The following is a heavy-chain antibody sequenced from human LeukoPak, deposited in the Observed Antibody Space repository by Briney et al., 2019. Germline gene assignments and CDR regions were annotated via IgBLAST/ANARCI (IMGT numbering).Heavy chain of an antibody. CDR2: IYTRGST. CDR1: VGSLSIYY. V-gene: IGHV4-4*07. J-gene: IGHJ4*02. CDR3: WRDGSSGWYWYLHY. Sequence: SETLSLTCTVSVGSLSIYYWSWIRQPTGKGLEWIGRIYTRGSTIYNPSLKSRVHISEEESKNQFSLKLRSVDCSDTARFYLWRDGSSGWYWYLHYWREGTLVSVPS. D-gene: IGHD6-19*01.